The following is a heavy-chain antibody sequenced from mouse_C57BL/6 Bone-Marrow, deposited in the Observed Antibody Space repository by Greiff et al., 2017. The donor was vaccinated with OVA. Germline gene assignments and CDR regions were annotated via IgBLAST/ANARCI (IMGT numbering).Heavy chain of an antibody. CDR2: IDPSDSET. J-gene: IGHJ1*03. V-gene: IGHV1-52*01. D-gene: IGHD4-1*01. CDR1: GYTFTSYW. CDR3: AREGETEDWYFDV. Sequence: QVQLKQPGAELVRPGSSVKLSCKASGYTFTSYWMHWVKQRPIQGLEWIGNIDPSDSETHYNQKFKDKATLTVDKSSSTAYMQRSSLTSEDSAVYDCAREGETEDWYFDVWGTGTTVTVSS.